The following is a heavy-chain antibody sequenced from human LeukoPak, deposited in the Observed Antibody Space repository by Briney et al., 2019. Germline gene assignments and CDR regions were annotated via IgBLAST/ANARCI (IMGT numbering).Heavy chain of an antibody. CDR2: IKQDGSEK. Sequence: AGGSLRLSCVVTGLTFSSYEMNWVRQAPGKGLEWVANIKQDGSEKYYVDSVKGRFTISRDNAKNSLYLQMNSLRAEDTAVYFCARDRDYYDSSGYNPGLFDYWGQGTLVTVSS. J-gene: IGHJ4*02. V-gene: IGHV3-7*05. CDR3: ARDRDYYDSSGYNPGLFDY. D-gene: IGHD3-22*01. CDR1: GLTFSSYE.